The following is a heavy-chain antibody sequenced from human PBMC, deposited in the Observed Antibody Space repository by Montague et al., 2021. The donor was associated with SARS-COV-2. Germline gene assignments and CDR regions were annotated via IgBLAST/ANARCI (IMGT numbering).Heavy chain of an antibody. CDR1: SGSFSDFY. J-gene: IGHJ6*02. Sequence: SETLSLTCAVYSGSFSDFYWTWIRQSPGKGLEWIGEINHTGSATYNPSLKGRATLSIDTSKNQFSLKLQSVTPADTGVYYCARGKFTISGVLIFRPAAGHLDAWGQGTSVTVSS. CDR3: ARGKFTISGVLIFRPAAGHLDA. CDR2: INHTGSA. D-gene: IGHD3-3*01. V-gene: IGHV4-34*01.